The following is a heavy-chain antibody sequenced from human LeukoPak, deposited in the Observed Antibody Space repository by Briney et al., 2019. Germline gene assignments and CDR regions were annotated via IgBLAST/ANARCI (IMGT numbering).Heavy chain of an antibody. V-gene: IGHV3-21*01. CDR1: GFTFSSYS. CDR3: ASYYYDSSGYCAYY. D-gene: IGHD3-22*01. J-gene: IGHJ4*02. CDR2: ISSNSNDI. Sequence: PGGSLRLSCAASGFTFSSYSMNWVRQAPGKGLGWVSSISSNSNDIYYADSVKGRFTISRDNAKNSLYLQMNSLRAEDTAVYYCASYYYDSSGYCAYYWGQGTLVTVSS.